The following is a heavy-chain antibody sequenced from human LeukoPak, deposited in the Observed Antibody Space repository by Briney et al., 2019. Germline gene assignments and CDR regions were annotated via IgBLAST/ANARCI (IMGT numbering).Heavy chain of an antibody. Sequence: PGGSLRLSCAASGFTFSSYAMSWVRQAPGKGLEWVSAISGSGGSTYYADSVKGRFTISRDNSKNTLYLQMNSLRAEGTAVYYCAKATATYGSGSYSSWGQGTLVTVSS. V-gene: IGHV3-23*01. CDR1: GFTFSSYA. CDR3: AKATATYGSGSYSS. CDR2: ISGSGGST. J-gene: IGHJ4*02. D-gene: IGHD3-10*01.